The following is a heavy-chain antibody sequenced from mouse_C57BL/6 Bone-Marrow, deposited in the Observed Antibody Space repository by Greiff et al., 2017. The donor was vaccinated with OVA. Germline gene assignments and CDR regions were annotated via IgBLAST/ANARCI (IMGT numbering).Heavy chain of an antibody. V-gene: IGHV1-81*01. CDR2: IYPGSGNT. Sequence: QVQLQQSGAELARPGASVKLSCKASGYTFTSYGISWVKQRTGQGLEWIGEIYPGSGNTYYNEKFKGKATLTADKSSSTAYMELRSLTSEDSAVYFCARRGYFVGSCALEDWGQGTSVTVSS. CDR1: GYTFTSYG. CDR3: ARRGYFVGSCALED. D-gene: IGHD2-3*01. J-gene: IGHJ4*01.